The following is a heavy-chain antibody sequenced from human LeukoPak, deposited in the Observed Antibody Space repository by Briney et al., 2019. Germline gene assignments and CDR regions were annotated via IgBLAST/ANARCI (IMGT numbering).Heavy chain of an antibody. CDR3: ARDHRGAPDY. J-gene: IGHJ4*02. Sequence: SETLSLTCTVSGDSISSGDYYWSWIRQPPGKGLEWIGSIYYSGSTYYNPSLKSRVTISVDTSKNQFSLKLSSVTAADTAVYYCARDHRGAPDYWGQGTLVTVSS. V-gene: IGHV4-39*07. CDR1: GDSISSGDYY. CDR2: IYYSGST. D-gene: IGHD1-26*01.